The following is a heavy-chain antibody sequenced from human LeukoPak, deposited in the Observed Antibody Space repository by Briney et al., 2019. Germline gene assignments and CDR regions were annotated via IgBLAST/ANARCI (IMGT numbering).Heavy chain of an antibody. D-gene: IGHD3-3*01. Sequence: GGSLRLSCAASGFTFSSYAMSWVRQAPGKGLEWVSAISGSGGSTYYADSVKGRFTISRDNSKNTRYLQMNSLGAEDTAVYYCAKLVPSDDFWSGYLGWFDPWGQGTLVTVSS. V-gene: IGHV3-23*01. CDR3: AKLVPSDDFWSGYLGWFDP. CDR2: ISGSGGST. J-gene: IGHJ5*02. CDR1: GFTFSSYA.